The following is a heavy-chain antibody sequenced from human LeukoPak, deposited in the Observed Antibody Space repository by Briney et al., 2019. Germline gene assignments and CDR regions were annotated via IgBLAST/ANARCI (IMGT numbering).Heavy chain of an antibody. V-gene: IGHV3-48*03. CDR3: ARYPSGGYYFDY. CDR2: ISSSGSTI. CDR1: GLTFSSYE. J-gene: IGHJ4*02. D-gene: IGHD2-8*02. Sequence: GGSLRLSCAASGLTFSSYEMNWVRQAPGKGLEWVSYISSSGSTIYYADSVKGRFTISRDNAKNSLYLQMNSLRAEDTAVYYCARYPSGGYYFDYWGQGTLVTVSS.